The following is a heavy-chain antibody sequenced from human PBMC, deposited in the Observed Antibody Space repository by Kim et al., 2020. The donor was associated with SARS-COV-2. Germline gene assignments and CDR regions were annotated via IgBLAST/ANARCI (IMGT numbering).Heavy chain of an antibody. Sequence: GGSLRLSCAASGFTFSSYAMSWVRQAPGKGLEWVSVIYSGGSSTYYADSVKGRLTISRDNSKNTLYRQMNSLRAEDTAVYYCALSAGVDVWGQGTTVTVSS. CDR3: ALSAGVDV. CDR2: IYSGGSST. V-gene: IGHV3-23*03. J-gene: IGHJ6*01. CDR1: GFTFSSYA.